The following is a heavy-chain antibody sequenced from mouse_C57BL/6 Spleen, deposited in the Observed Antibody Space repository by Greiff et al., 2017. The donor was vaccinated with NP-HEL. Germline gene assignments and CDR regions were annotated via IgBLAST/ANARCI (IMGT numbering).Heavy chain of an antibody. CDR3: AREDWDLYYAMDY. Sequence: LMESGGGLVKPGGSLKLSCAASGFTFSSYAMSWVRQTPEKRLEWVATISDGGSYTYYPDNVKGRFTISRDNAKNNLYLQMSHLKSEDTAMYYCAREDWDLYYAMDYWGQGTSVTVSS. V-gene: IGHV5-4*01. D-gene: IGHD4-1*01. CDR1: GFTFSSYA. CDR2: ISDGGSYT. J-gene: IGHJ4*01.